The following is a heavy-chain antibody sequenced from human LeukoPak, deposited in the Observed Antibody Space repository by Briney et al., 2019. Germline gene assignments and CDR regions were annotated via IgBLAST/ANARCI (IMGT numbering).Heavy chain of an antibody. CDR3: ARQSRNVAGVLDP. Sequence: KSGESLKISRKGSGYSFTNYWIVWVRQMPGKGLEWMGIIYPDDSDTKYSPSLQGLVTISADKSISTAYLQWSSLKASDSAMYYCARQSRNVAGVLDPWGQGTMVTVSS. V-gene: IGHV5-51*01. J-gene: IGHJ5*02. CDR1: GYSFTNYW. CDR2: IYPDDSDT. D-gene: IGHD6-19*01.